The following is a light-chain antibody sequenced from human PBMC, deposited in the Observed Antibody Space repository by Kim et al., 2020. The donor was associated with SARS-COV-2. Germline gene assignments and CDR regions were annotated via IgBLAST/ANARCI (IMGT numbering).Light chain of an antibody. J-gene: IGLJ3*02. Sequence: QAGLTQPTSVSKGLRQTATLTCTGNNNNVGNQGAAWLQQHQGHPPKLLFYANNNRPSGISERLSASRSGNTASLTITGLQPEDEADYYCSAWDISLSAWVFGGGTQLTVL. V-gene: IGLV10-54*01. CDR2: ANN. CDR3: SAWDISLSAWV. CDR1: NNNVGNQG.